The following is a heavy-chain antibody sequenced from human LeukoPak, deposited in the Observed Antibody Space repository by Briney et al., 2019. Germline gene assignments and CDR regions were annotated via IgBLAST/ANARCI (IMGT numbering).Heavy chain of an antibody. CDR1: GGSVSSGSYY. V-gene: IGHV4-61*01. D-gene: IGHD5-12*01. CDR2: IYNSVRT. CDR3: VRDLVATIDHYYYGMDV. Sequence: SETLSLTCIVSGGSVSSGSYYWSWIRQPPGKGLEWIGYIYNSVRTNYNPSLKSRVTISVDTSKNQLSLKLSSVTAADTAVYFCVRDLVATIDHYYYGMDVWGQGTTVTVSS. J-gene: IGHJ6*02.